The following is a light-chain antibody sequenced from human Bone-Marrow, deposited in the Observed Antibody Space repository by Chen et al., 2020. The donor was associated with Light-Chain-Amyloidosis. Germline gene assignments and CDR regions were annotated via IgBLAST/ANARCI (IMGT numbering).Light chain of an antibody. V-gene: IGLV3-21*02. CDR1: NIGSTS. CDR3: QVWDRSSDRPV. CDR2: DDS. J-gene: IGLJ3*02. Sequence: SYVLTQPSSVSVAPGQTATIACGGNNIGSTSVHCYQQTPGQAPLLVVYDDSDRPSGIPERVSGSNSGNTATLTISRVEAGDEADYDCQVWDRSSDRPVFGGGTKLTVL.